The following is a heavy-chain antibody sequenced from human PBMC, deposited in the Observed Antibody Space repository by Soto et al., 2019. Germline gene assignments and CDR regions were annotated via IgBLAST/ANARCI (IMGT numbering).Heavy chain of an antibody. D-gene: IGHD3-22*01. V-gene: IGHV3-33*01. Sequence: PGGSLRLSCAASGFTFSSYGMHWVRQAPGKGLEWVAVIWYDGSNKYYADSVKGRFTISRDNSKNTLYLQMNSLRAEDTAVYYCARDLDEYYYDSSGYQIDYWGQGTLVTVSS. CDR1: GFTFSSYG. J-gene: IGHJ4*02. CDR3: ARDLDEYYYDSSGYQIDY. CDR2: IWYDGSNK.